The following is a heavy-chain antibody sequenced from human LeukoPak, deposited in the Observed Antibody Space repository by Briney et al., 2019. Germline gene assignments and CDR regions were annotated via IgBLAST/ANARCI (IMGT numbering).Heavy chain of an antibody. CDR3: ARGRAPDYGTSNWFDP. D-gene: IGHD4-17*01. CDR1: GGSFSGYY. Sequence: SETLSLTCAVYGGSFSGYYWSWIRQPPGKGLEWIGAINHSGSTNYNPSLKSRVTISVDTSKNQFSLKLSSVTAADTAVYYCARGRAPDYGTSNWFDPWGQGTLVTVSS. J-gene: IGHJ5*02. V-gene: IGHV4-34*01. CDR2: INHSGST.